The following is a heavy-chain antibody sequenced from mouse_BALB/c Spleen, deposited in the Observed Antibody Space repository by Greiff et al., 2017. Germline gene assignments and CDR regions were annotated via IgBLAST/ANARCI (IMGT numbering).Heavy chain of an antibody. D-gene: IGHD1-1*01. CDR3: AREFIITVVEGY. Sequence: VQLQQSGAELAKPGASVKMSCKASGYTFTSYWMHWVKQRPGQGLEWIGYINPSTGYTEYNQKFKDKATLTADKSSSTAYMQLSSLTSEDSAVYYCAREFIITVVEGYWGQGTTLTVSS. CDR1: GYTFTSYW. J-gene: IGHJ2*01. CDR2: INPSTGYT. V-gene: IGHV1-7*01.